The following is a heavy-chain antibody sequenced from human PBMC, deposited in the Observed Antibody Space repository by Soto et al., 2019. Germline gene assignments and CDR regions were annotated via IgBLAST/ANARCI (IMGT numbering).Heavy chain of an antibody. Sequence: SETLSLTCTVSGGSISSCYWSWIRQPPGKGLEWIGYIYYSGSTNYNPSLKSRVTISVDTSKDQFSLKLSSVTAADTAVYYCARGPLAAAGTPWWFDPWGQGTLVTVSS. J-gene: IGHJ5*02. CDR1: GGSISSCY. CDR2: IYYSGST. CDR3: ARGPLAAAGTPWWFDP. V-gene: IGHV4-59*01. D-gene: IGHD6-13*01.